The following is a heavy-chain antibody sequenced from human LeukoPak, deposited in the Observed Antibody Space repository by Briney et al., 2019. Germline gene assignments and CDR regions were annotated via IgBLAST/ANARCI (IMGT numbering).Heavy chain of an antibody. V-gene: IGHV3-30-3*01. CDR3: ARDRFYSSSWYAEGTFDY. D-gene: IGHD6-13*01. J-gene: IGHJ4*02. Sequence: GGSLRLSCAASGFTFSSYTMHWVRQAPGKGLGWVAVISYDGGNKYYADSVKGRFTISRDNAKNSLYLQMNSLRAEDTAVYYCARDRFYSSSWYAEGTFDYWGQGTLVTVSS. CDR2: ISYDGGNK. CDR1: GFTFSSYT.